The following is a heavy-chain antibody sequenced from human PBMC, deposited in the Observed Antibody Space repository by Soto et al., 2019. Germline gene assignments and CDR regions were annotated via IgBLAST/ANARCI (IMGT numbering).Heavy chain of an antibody. V-gene: IGHV1-24*01. CDR2: FDPEDGET. J-gene: IGHJ4*02. Sequence: ASVKVSCKVSGYTLTELSMHWVRQAPGKGLEWMGGFDPEDGETIYAQKFQGRVTMTEDTSTDTAYMELSSLRSEDTAVYYCATRGYSYGYLPLFDYWGQGTRVTVSS. D-gene: IGHD5-18*01. CDR3: ATRGYSYGYLPLFDY. CDR1: GYTLTELS.